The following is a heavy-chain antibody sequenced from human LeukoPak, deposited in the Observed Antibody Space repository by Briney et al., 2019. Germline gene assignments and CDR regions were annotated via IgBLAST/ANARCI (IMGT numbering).Heavy chain of an antibody. J-gene: IGHJ5*02. Sequence: GSLRLSCAASGFTFSSYEMTWVRQATGKGLESIGSIYYNGRTYYDPSLQSQVTLFVDTSKNQFSLKLSSVTAADTAVYYCARRGSGSSYRVGWFDPWGQGTLVTVSS. CDR1: GFTFSSYE. D-gene: IGHD3-10*01. V-gene: IGHV4-39*01. CDR3: ARRGSGSSYRVGWFDP. CDR2: IYYNGRT.